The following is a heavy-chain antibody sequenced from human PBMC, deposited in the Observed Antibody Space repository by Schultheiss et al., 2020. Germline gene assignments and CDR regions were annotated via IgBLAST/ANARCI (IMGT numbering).Heavy chain of an antibody. Sequence: GGSLRLSCSASGFTFSSYAMHWVRQAPGKGLEWVSYISSSSSYIYYADSVKGRFTISRDNSKNTLYLQMNSLRAEDTAVYYCARAETRYYYYYGMDVWGQGTTVTVSS. V-gene: IGHV3-21*05. CDR2: ISSSSSYI. CDR1: GFTFSSYA. CDR3: ARAETRYYYYYGMDV. J-gene: IGHJ6*02.